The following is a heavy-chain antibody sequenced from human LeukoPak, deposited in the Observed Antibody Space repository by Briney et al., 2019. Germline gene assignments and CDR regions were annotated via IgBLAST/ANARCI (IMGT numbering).Heavy chain of an antibody. V-gene: IGHV4-30-4*01. CDR2: IYYSGST. CDR1: GGSISSGDYY. CDR3: ARSSILAWFDP. D-gene: IGHD3-3*02. Sequence: SQTLSLTCTVSGGSISSGDYYWSRIRLPPGKGLEWIGYIYYSGSTYYNPSLKSRVTISVDTSKNQFSLKLSSVTAADTAVYYCARSSILAWFDPWGQGTLVTVSS. J-gene: IGHJ5*02.